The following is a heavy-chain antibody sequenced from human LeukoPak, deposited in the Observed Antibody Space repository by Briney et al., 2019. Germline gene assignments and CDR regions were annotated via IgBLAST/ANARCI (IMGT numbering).Heavy chain of an antibody. CDR1: GGTFSSYA. CDR2: IIPIFGTA. CDR3: ARGRYSGSYYGWFDP. V-gene: IGHV1-69*13. D-gene: IGHD1-26*01. Sequence: ASVKVSCKASGGTFSSYAISWVRQAPGQGLEWMGGIIPIFGTANYAQKFQGRVTITAGESTSTAYMELSSLRSEDTAVYYCARGRYSGSYYGWFDPWGQGTLVTVSS. J-gene: IGHJ5*02.